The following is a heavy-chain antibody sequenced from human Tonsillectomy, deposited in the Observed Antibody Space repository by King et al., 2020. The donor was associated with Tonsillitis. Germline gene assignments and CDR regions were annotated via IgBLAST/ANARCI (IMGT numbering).Heavy chain of an antibody. Sequence: VQLVESGGGVVQPGRSLRLSCAASGFTFSSYAMHWVRQAPGKGLEWVAVISYDGSNKYYADSVKGRFTISRDNPKNTLYLQMNSLRAEDTAVYYCAGCVTMIVVVTPYYYGMDVWGQGTTVTVSS. J-gene: IGHJ6*02. CDR2: ISYDGSNK. D-gene: IGHD3-22*01. V-gene: IGHV3-30-3*01. CDR3: AGCVTMIVVVTPYYYGMDV. CDR1: GFTFSSYA.